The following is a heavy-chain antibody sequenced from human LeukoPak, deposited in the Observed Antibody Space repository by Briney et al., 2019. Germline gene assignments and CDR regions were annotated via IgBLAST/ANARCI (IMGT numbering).Heavy chain of an antibody. Sequence: PGGSLRLSCAASGFTFSSYSMNWVRQAPGKGLEWVSSISSSSSYIYYADSVKGRFTISRDNAKNSLYLQMNSLRAEDTAVYYCARAPLGAYYYYYMDVWGKGTTVTISS. J-gene: IGHJ6*03. CDR1: GFTFSSYS. CDR2: ISSSSSYI. V-gene: IGHV3-21*01. CDR3: ARAPLGAYYYYYMDV. D-gene: IGHD1-26*01.